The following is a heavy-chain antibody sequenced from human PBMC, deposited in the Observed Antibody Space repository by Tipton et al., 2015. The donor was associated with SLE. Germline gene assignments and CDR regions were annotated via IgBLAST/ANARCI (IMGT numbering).Heavy chain of an antibody. Sequence: TLSLTCSVSGDSISNSDYYWGWIRQPPGKGLEWIGTVYYSGTTYYNPSLKSRVTISVDTSKNHFSLQLSSLTAADTAVYYCGREGRGSSGFDYWGQGTLVTVSS. CDR1: GDSISNSDYY. J-gene: IGHJ4*02. CDR2: VYYSGTT. V-gene: IGHV4-39*02. D-gene: IGHD6-6*01. CDR3: GREGRGSSGFDY.